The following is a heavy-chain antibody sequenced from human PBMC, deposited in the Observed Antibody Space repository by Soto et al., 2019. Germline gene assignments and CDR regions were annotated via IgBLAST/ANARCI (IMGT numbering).Heavy chain of an antibody. Sequence: SETLSLTCTVSGGSISSYYWSWIRQPPGKGLEWIGYIYYSGSTNYNPSLKSRVTISVDTSKNQFSLKLSSVTAADTAVYYCERWALWFGELSDYYGMDVWGQGTTVTVSS. CDR1: GGSISSYY. D-gene: IGHD3-10*01. CDR2: IYYSGST. V-gene: IGHV4-59*01. J-gene: IGHJ6*02. CDR3: ERWALWFGELSDYYGMDV.